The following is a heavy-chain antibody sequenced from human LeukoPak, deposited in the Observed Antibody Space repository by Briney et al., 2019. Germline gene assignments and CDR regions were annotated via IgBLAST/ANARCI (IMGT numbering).Heavy chain of an antibody. CDR1: GFTFSDYW. D-gene: IGHD6-13*01. Sequence: GGSLRLSCAASGFTFSDYWMSWVRQAPGKGLEWVANINLDGREKNYVDSMKGRFTISRDNAKNSLYLQMHSLRAEDTAVYYCARDKAIAAAGCDYWGQGTLVTVSS. CDR3: ARDKAIAAAGCDY. J-gene: IGHJ4*02. CDR2: INLDGREK. V-gene: IGHV3-7*04.